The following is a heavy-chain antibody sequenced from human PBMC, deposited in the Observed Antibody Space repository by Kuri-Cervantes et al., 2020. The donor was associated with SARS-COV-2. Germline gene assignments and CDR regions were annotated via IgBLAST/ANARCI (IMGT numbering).Heavy chain of an antibody. CDR3: TAWAIIGAYGMDV. V-gene: IGHV3-73*01. Sequence: GESLKISCAASGFTFSGSTMHWVRQASGKGLEWVGRIRSKANSYATAYAASVKGRFTISRDDSKKTAYLQMNSLKTEDTAVYYCTAWAIIGAYGMDVWGQGTTVTVSS. CDR2: IRSKANSYAT. CDR1: GFTFSGST. D-gene: IGHD3-3*01. J-gene: IGHJ6*02.